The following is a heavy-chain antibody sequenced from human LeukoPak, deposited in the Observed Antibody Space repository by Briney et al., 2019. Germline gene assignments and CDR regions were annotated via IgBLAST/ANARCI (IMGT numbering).Heavy chain of an antibody. Sequence: SETLSLTCAVYGGSFSGYYWSWIRQPPGKGLEWIGEINHSGSTNYNPSLKSRVTISVDTSKNQFSLKLSSVTAADTAVYYCARDQVEHAFDIWGQGTMVTVSS. CDR3: ARDQVEHAFDI. CDR1: GGSFSGYY. CDR2: INHSGST. V-gene: IGHV4-34*01. J-gene: IGHJ3*02.